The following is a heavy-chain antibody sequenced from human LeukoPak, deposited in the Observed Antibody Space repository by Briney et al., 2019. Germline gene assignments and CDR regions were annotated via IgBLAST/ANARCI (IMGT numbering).Heavy chain of an antibody. Sequence: GGSLRLSCAASGFTFSSYSMNWVRQAPGKGLEWVSSISSSSSYIYYADSVKGRFTISRDNAKNSLYLQMNSLRAEDTAVYYCARGLLFYYGSGSYYESGDNYCYYGMDVWGKGTTVTVSS. CDR1: GFTFSSYS. D-gene: IGHD3-10*01. CDR3: ARGLLFYYGSGSYYESGDNYCYYGMDV. J-gene: IGHJ6*04. CDR2: ISSSSSYI. V-gene: IGHV3-21*01.